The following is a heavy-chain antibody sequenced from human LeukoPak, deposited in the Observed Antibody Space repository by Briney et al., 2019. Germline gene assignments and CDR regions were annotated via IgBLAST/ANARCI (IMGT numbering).Heavy chain of an antibody. CDR2: ISYDGSNK. CDR3: VKDIGRVVIIQYFDY. J-gene: IGHJ4*02. V-gene: IGHV3-30*18. CDR1: GFTFSSYG. D-gene: IGHD3-3*01. Sequence: PGGSLRLSCAASGFTFSSYGMHWVRQAPGKGLEWVAVISYDGSNKYYADSVKGRFTISRDNSKNSLYLQMNSLRTEDTALYYCVKDIGRVVIIQYFDYWGQGTLVTVSS.